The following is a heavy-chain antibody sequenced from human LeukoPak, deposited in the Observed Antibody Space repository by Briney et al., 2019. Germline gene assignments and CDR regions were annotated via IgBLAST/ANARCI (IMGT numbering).Heavy chain of an antibody. CDR3: AREGLSDYYFDY. CDR1: GGSFSGYY. CDR2: INHSGST. D-gene: IGHD2-21*02. J-gene: IGHJ4*02. Sequence: PSETLSLTCAVYGGSFSGYYWSWIRQPPGKGLEWIGEINHSGSTNYNPSLKSRVTISVDTSKNQFSLKLSSVTAADTAVYYCAREGLSDYYFDYWGQGTLVTVSS. V-gene: IGHV4-34*01.